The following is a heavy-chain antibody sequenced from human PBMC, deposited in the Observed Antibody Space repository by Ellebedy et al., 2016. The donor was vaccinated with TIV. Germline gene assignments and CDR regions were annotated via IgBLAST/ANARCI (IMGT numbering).Heavy chain of an antibody. Sequence: GESLKISCAASGFTFSSYWMSWVRQAPGKGLEWVANIKQDGSEKYYVDSVKGRFTISRDNAKNSLYLQMNSLRAEDTAVYYCARQGLDDAFDIWGQGTMVTVSS. D-gene: IGHD6-19*01. CDR2: IKQDGSEK. CDR3: ARQGLDDAFDI. J-gene: IGHJ3*02. V-gene: IGHV3-7*04. CDR1: GFTFSSYW.